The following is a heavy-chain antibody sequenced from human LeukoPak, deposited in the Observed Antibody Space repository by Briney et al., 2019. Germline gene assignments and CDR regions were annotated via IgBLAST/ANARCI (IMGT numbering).Heavy chain of an antibody. CDR1: GVTFSGSA. V-gene: IGHV3-73*01. J-gene: IGHJ3*02. Sequence: GGSMRLSCAASGVTFSGSAMHWVRQASGKGLEWVGRIRSKADSYATAYAASVKGRFTISRDDSKNTAYLQMNSLKTEDTAVYYCTRPSSVDYDSSGYSDAFDIWGQGTMVTVSS. D-gene: IGHD3-22*01. CDR2: IRSKADSYAT. CDR3: TRPSSVDYDSSGYSDAFDI.